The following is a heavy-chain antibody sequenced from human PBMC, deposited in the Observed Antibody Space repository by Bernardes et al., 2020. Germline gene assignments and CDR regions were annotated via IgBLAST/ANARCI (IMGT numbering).Heavy chain of an antibody. Sequence: GGSLRLSCAASGFPVSSNYMSWVRRAPGQGLAWVSIIYFGDDTYYADSVKGRFTISKDNSKNMVYLQMNSLRAEDTAMYYCARDEYATGSYHFDSWGQGTLVTVST. D-gene: IGHD1-26*01. CDR1: GFPVSSNY. CDR2: IYFGDDT. J-gene: IGHJ4*02. CDR3: ARDEYATGSYHFDS. V-gene: IGHV3-53*01.